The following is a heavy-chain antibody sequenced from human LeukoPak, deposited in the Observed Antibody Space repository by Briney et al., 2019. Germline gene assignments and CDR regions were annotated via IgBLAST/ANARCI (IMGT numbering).Heavy chain of an antibody. V-gene: IGHV1-18*01. CDR1: GYTFTSYG. J-gene: IGHJ4*02. D-gene: IGHD1-26*01. CDR2: ISAYNGNT. Sequence: GASVKVSCKASGYTFTSYGISWVRQAPGQGLEWMGWISAYNGNTNYAQKLQGRVTMTTDTSTSTAYMELRSLRSDDTAVYYCARDPQHLVGATGGGFNFWGQGTLVTVSS. CDR3: ARDPQHLVGATGGGFNF.